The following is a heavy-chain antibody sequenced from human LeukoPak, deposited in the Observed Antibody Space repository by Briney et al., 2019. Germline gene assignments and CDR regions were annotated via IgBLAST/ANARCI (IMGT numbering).Heavy chain of an antibody. D-gene: IGHD4-17*01. Sequence: GGSLRLSCAASGFTFSSFSMNWVRQAPGKGLEWISYIVSSSSSMYYADSVKGRLTISRDNAKNSLYLQMNSLTAEDTAVYYCARVIGSYGDSAYWGQGTLVTVSS. CDR3: ARVIGSYGDSAY. J-gene: IGHJ4*02. CDR2: IVSSSSSM. CDR1: GFTFSSFS. V-gene: IGHV3-48*04.